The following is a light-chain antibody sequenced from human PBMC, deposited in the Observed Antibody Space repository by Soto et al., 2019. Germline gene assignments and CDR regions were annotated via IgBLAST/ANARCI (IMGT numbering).Light chain of an antibody. CDR2: GAS. CDR3: QQYGISLYT. V-gene: IGKV3-20*01. CDR1: KSVSSSY. Sequence: IVFTQSPGTLSSSPGERATLSCRASKSVSSSYFAWYQQKPGQAPRPLIYGASTSATGIPDRFSGSGSVTAFTLAISTREPEDFAVYHCQQYGISLYTFGQGTKLDIK. J-gene: IGKJ2*01.